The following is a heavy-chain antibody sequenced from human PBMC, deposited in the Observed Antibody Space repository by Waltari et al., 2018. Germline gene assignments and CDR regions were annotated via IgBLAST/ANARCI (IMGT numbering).Heavy chain of an antibody. V-gene: IGHV3-23*01. J-gene: IGHJ4*02. CDR1: GFTFSSYG. CDR3: AKGSRDSGWSY. CDR2: ISTGGGGT. Sequence: EVQLLESGGGLVQPGGSLRLSCAASGFTFSSYGMSWVRQAPGKVRAWVSGISTGGGGTYDADSVKGRFTISRDNSKNTLYLQMNSLSVVDTAVYYCAKGSRDSGWSYWGQGTLVTVSS. D-gene: IGHD6-19*01.